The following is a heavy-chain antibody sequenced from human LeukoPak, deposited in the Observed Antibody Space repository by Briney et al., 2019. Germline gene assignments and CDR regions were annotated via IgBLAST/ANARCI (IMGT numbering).Heavy chain of an antibody. CDR1: GYSFTNYW. D-gene: IGHD5-18*01. CDR2: TYPGDSDT. V-gene: IGHV5-51*01. Sequence: GESLKISCKGSGYSFTNYWVAWVRQMPGKGLEWMGSTYPGDSDTRYSPSFQGQVTISADKSISTAYLQWRGLKASDTAMYYCARLGTAVVARFFDYWGQGSLVTVSS. CDR3: ARLGTAVVARFFDY. J-gene: IGHJ4*02.